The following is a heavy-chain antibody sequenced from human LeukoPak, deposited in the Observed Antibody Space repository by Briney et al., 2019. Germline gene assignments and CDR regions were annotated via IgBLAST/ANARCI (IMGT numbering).Heavy chain of an antibody. J-gene: IGHJ4*02. CDR2: IIPIFGTA. D-gene: IGHD5-18*01. CDR1: GGTFSSYA. CDR3: ARDRIQLWLTGFDY. V-gene: IGHV1-69*06. Sequence: AASVKVSCKASGGTFSSYAISWVRQAPGQGLEWMGGIIPIFGTANYAQKFRGRVTITADKSTRTAYMELSSLRSGDTAVYYCARDRIQLWLTGFDYWGQGTLVTVSS.